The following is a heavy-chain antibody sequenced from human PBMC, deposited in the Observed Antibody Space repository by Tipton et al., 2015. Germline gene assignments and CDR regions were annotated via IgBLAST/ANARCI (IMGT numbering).Heavy chain of an antibody. CDR2: VHYSGST. J-gene: IGHJ4*02. CDR1: GGSISSSSYY. V-gene: IGHV4-39*01. Sequence: GQVKPSETLSLTCTVSGGSISSSSYYWGWIRQPPGKGLEWIGSVHYSGSTYYNPSLKSRVTISVDTSKNQFSLKLSSVTAADTAVYYCARRFSHSSSWTFDYWGQGTLVTVSS. D-gene: IGHD6-13*01. CDR3: ARRFSHSSSWTFDY.